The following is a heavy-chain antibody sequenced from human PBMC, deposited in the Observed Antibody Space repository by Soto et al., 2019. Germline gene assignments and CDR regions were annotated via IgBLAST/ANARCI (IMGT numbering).Heavy chain of an antibody. J-gene: IGHJ5*02. CDR3: VREDDTTGSYSWFDP. Sequence: QVQLVQSGAEVKKPGSSVRVSCKASGAAFNTITINWVRQAPGQGLEWMGGFVPVFGSATYAQKFQGRVAITADASTSTFYMELSRLNSEDTAXXYCVREDDTTGSYSWFDPWGQGTLVT. V-gene: IGHV1-69*01. CDR2: FVPVFGSA. CDR1: GAAFNTIT. D-gene: IGHD3-9*01.